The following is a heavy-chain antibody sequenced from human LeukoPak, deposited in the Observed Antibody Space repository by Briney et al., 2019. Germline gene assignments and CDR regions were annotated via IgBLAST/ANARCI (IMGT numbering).Heavy chain of an antibody. D-gene: IGHD3-10*01. CDR1: GFTFSSYG. V-gene: IGHV3-30*18. Sequence: PGGSLRLSCAASGFTFSSYGMHWVRQAPGKGLEWVAVISYDGSNKYYADSVKGRFTISRDNSKNTLYLQMNSLRAEDTAVYYCAKVIAGNDKAWFGTDYYYGMDVWGQGTTVTVSS. CDR2: ISYDGSNK. CDR3: AKVIAGNDKAWFGTDYYYGMDV. J-gene: IGHJ6*02.